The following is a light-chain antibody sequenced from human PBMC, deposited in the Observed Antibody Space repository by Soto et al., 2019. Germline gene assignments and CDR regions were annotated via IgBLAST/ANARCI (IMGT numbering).Light chain of an antibody. CDR3: QQYNNWPPWT. CDR2: GAS. V-gene: IGKV3-15*01. Sequence: EIVLTQSPGTLSLSPGERATLFCRASQSVSTSYLAWYQQKPGQAPRLLIYGASTRATGIPARFSGSGSGTGFTLTISSLQSEDFAVYYCQQYNNWPPWTFGQGTKVDIK. J-gene: IGKJ1*01. CDR1: QSVSTSY.